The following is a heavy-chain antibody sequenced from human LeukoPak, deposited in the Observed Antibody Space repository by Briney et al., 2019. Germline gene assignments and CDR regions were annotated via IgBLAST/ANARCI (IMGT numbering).Heavy chain of an antibody. CDR2: IIPIFGTA. CDR3: ARMYSGSGRDDI. Sequence: GASVKVSCKASGGTFSSYAISWVRQAPRQGLEWMGGIIPIFGTANYAQKFQGRVTITTDESTSTAYMELSSLRSEDTAVYYCARMYSGSGRDDIWGQGTMVTVSS. J-gene: IGHJ3*02. V-gene: IGHV1-69*05. CDR1: GGTFSSYA. D-gene: IGHD1-26*01.